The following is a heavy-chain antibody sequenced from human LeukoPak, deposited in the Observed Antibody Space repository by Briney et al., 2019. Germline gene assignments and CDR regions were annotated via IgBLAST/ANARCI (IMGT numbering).Heavy chain of an antibody. CDR1: GYTFTSYD. CDR3: ARAVFGSGSYYFGVTHYYYYYMDV. J-gene: IGHJ6*03. V-gene: IGHV1-8*03. Sequence: ASVKVSCKASGYTFTSYDINWVRQATGQGLEWMGWMNPNSGNTGYAQKFQGRVTITRNTSISTAYMELSSLRSEDTAVYYCARAVFGSGSYYFGVTHYYYYYMDVWGKGTTVTVSS. D-gene: IGHD3-10*01. CDR2: MNPNSGNT.